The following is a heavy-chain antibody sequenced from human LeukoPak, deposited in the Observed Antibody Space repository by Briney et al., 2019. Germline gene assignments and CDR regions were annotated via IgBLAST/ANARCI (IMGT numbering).Heavy chain of an antibody. J-gene: IGHJ6*02. CDR1: GYTFTSYD. CDR3: ATGLGVEQQLSEGYYGMDV. CDR2: MNPNSGNT. Sequence: ASVKVSCKASGYTFTSYDIDWVRQATGQGLEWMGWMNPNSGNTGYAQKFQGRVTMTRNTSISTAYMELSSLRSEDTAVYYCATGLGVEQQLSEGYYGMDVWGQGTTVTVSS. D-gene: IGHD6-13*01. V-gene: IGHV1-8*01.